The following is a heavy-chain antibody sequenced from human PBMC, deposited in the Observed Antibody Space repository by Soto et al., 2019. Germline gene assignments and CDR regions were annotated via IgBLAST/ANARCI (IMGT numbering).Heavy chain of an antibody. Sequence: PGGSLRLSCAASGFIFSNAWINWVRQAPGKGLEWVGRIKSKTDGGTTDYAAPVKGRFTISRDDSKNTLYLQMNSLKTEDTAVYYCTTVGVTVWFGEFLNYYYGMDVWGQGTTVTVSS. CDR1: GFIFSNAW. CDR2: IKSKTDGGTT. V-gene: IGHV3-15*07. J-gene: IGHJ6*02. CDR3: TTVGVTVWFGEFLNYYYGMDV. D-gene: IGHD3-10*01.